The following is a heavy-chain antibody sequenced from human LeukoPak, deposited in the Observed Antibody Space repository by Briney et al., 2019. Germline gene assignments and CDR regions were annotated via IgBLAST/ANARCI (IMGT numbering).Heavy chain of an antibody. D-gene: IGHD5-12*01. Sequence: QTGGSLRLSCAASGFTFSSRWMHWVRQAPGKGLVWVSRINSDVSSAGYADSVEGRFAISRDDAKNTLYLQMNSLRAEDTAVYYCARGWLRSDYCFDSWGQGTLVTVSS. CDR3: ARGWLRSDYCFDS. V-gene: IGHV3-74*01. CDR1: GFTFSSRW. CDR2: INSDVSSA. J-gene: IGHJ4*02.